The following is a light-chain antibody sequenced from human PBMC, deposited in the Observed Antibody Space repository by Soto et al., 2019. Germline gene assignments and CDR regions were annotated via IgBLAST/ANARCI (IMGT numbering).Light chain of an antibody. CDR1: QSINKW. J-gene: IGKJ1*01. V-gene: IGKV1-5*03. Sequence: DVKMSKSPSALSASVGDRVTITCRASQSINKWMAWYQLKPGKAPQLLIYKASSLESGVPSRFSGRGSGTEFTLTISSLQPDDFTTYYCQQYITYWTFGQGTKVDIK. CDR2: KAS. CDR3: QQYITYWT.